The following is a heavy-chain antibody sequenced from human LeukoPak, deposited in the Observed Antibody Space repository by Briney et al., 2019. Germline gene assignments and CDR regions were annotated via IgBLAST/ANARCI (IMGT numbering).Heavy chain of an antibody. J-gene: IGHJ4*02. CDR3: ETEAYLAVAGTWLYY. D-gene: IGHD6-19*01. Sequence: PSASVKVSCKVSGYTLTELSMHWVRQAPGKGLEWMGGFDSEDGATINAQKLKGSVTMIEDTTTDTAYMQLCSLGSEPTAVCYSETEAYLAVAGTWLYYWGQGTLVTVSS. CDR1: GYTLTELS. CDR2: FDSEDGAT. V-gene: IGHV1-24*01.